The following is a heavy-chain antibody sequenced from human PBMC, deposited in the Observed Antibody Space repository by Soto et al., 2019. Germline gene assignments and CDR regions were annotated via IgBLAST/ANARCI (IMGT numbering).Heavy chain of an antibody. D-gene: IGHD1-1*01. J-gene: IGHJ4*02. V-gene: IGHV3-23*01. CDR3: ATEGAKTTWNFDY. CDR2: VSPHGANT. CDR1: GFTFGSCG. Sequence: LRLSCVASGFTFGSCGMNWVRQAPGKGLEWVAGVSPHGANTYYADSVRGRFIISRDDSRNTVSLDMNSLRGDDSAVYYCATEGAKTTWNFDYWGQGTVVTVSS.